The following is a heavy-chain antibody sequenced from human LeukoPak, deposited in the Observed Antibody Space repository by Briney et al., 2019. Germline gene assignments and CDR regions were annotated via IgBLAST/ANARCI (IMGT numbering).Heavy chain of an antibody. J-gene: IGHJ5*02. V-gene: IGHV4-59*01. Sequence: SETLSLTCTVSGGSINSYYWSWIPQPPGKGLEWIGYIYYSGSTNYNPSLKSRVTISVDTSKNQFSLKLSSVTAADTAVYYCARGRALPFPFDPWGQGTLVTVSS. CDR2: IYYSGST. CDR1: GGSINSYY. CDR3: ARGRALPFPFDP.